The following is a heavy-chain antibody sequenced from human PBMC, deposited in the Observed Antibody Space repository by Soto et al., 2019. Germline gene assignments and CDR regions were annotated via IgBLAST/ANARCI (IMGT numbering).Heavy chain of an antibody. D-gene: IGHD2-21*02. J-gene: IGHJ4*02. CDR3: ARADGDALDH. CDR2: INAYIAKT. CDR1: GYTFINYG. V-gene: IGHV1-18*01. Sequence: QVQLVQSGGEVKKPGASVKVSCKASGYTFINYGITWVRQAPGQGLEWLAWINAYIAKTDNAQKVQGRVTMTADTARRTALLELRLLSSDDAAVYCWARADGDALDHWGQGTVVTVSS.